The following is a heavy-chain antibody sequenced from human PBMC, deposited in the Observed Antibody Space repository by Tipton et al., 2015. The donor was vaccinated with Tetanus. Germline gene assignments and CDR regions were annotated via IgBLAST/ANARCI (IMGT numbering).Heavy chain of an antibody. CDR1: GGSISSADYY. D-gene: IGHD3-22*01. V-gene: IGHV4-30-4*01. Sequence: TLSLTCTVSGGSISSADYYWSWIRQPPGKGLEWIGYVSDSGSTYSNPSLRSRIIISVDTSKNQLSLILSSVTAADTAVHYCARATPSGSYFVRYYSMDVWGQGTTVVVSS. CDR2: VSDSGST. CDR3: ARATPSGSYFVRYYSMDV. J-gene: IGHJ6*02.